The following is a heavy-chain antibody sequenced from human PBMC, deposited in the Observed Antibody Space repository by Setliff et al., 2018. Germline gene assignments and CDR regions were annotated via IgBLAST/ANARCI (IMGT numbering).Heavy chain of an antibody. Sequence: PGESLKISCATSGFTFRDYSMVWVRQVPGKGLEWVAGVIQVGSGVYADSVKGRSTISRDNSKNNFFLQMNSLRDADTAIYYCVKGTLPYCTGPTCYPLDHWGQGTLVTVSS. CDR3: VKGTLPYCTGPTCYPLDH. V-gene: IGHV3-23*01. D-gene: IGHD2-8*02. J-gene: IGHJ4*02. CDR2: VIQVGSG. CDR1: GFTFRDYS.